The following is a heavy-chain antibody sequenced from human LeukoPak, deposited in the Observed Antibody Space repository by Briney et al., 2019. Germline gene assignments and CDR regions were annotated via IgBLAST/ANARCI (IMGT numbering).Heavy chain of an antibody. Sequence: PGGSLRLSCAASGFTFSSYAMSWVRQAPGMGLEWVSGISGSGGSTYYADSVKGRVTISRDNSKNTLYLQMNSLRAEDTAVYYCAKDRLAAAGPNWFDPWGQGTLVTVSS. V-gene: IGHV3-23*01. CDR3: AKDRLAAAGPNWFDP. CDR2: ISGSGGST. J-gene: IGHJ5*02. D-gene: IGHD6-13*01. CDR1: GFTFSSYA.